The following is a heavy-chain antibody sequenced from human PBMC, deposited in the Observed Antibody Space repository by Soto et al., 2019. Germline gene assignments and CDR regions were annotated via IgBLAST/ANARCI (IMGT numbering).Heavy chain of an antibody. CDR2: INAGNGNT. J-gene: IGHJ4*02. Sequence: QVQLVQSGAEVKKPGAPVKISCKASGYTFTSYAMHWVRQASGQRLEWMGWINAGNGNTKYSQKFQGRVTITRDTSASTAYMELSSLRSEDTAVYYCARGGRDDFWCAAGGLGDYWGQGTLVTVSS. CDR3: ARGGRDDFWCAAGGLGDY. D-gene: IGHD3-3*01. V-gene: IGHV1-3*01. CDR1: GYTFTSYA.